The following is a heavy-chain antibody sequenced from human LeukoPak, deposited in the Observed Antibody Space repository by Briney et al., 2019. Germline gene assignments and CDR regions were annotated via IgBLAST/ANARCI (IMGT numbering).Heavy chain of an antibody. J-gene: IGHJ4*02. V-gene: IGHV3-7*03. D-gene: IGHD1-26*01. CDR1: GFTFSSYW. CDR3: AKSRIVGITDSFDS. CDR2: IKQDESEK. Sequence: GGSLRLSCAASGFTFSSYWMSWVRQAPGKGLEWVANIKQDESEKSYVDSVKGRFTISRDNSKNTLYLQMNSLRADDTAVYYCAKSRIVGITDSFDSWGQGTLVTVSS.